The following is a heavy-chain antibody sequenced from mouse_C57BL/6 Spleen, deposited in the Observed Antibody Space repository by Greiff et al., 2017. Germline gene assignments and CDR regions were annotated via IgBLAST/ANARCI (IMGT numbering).Heavy chain of an antibody. J-gene: IGHJ4*01. V-gene: IGHV7-3*01. CDR2: IRNKANGYTT. CDR3: ARSYSNYEGAMDY. Sequence: EVKLVESGGGLVQPGGSLSLSCAASGFTFTDYYMSWVRQPPGKALEWLGFIRNKANGYTTEYSASVKGRFTISRDNSQSILYLQMNALRAEDSATYYCARSYSNYEGAMDYWGQGTSVTVSS. CDR1: GFTFTDYY. D-gene: IGHD2-5*01.